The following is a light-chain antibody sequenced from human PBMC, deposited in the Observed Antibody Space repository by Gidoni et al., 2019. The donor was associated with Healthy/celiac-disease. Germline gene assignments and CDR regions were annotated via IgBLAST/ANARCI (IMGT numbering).Light chain of an antibody. V-gene: IGLV2-14*01. Sequence: QSALTQPASVSGSPGQAITISCTGTSRYVGGYNYVSWYQQHPGKAPKLMIYEVSNRPSGVSNRFSGSKSGNPASLTISGLQAEDEADYSCSSYTSSSTWVFGGGTKLTVL. CDR3: SSYTSSSTWV. CDR2: EVS. CDR1: SRYVGGYNY. J-gene: IGLJ3*02.